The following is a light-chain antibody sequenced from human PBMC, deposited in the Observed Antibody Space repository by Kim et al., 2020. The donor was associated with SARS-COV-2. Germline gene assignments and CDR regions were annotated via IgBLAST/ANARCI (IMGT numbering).Light chain of an antibody. Sequence: DIQMTQSPSSLSASLGDRVTITCQASQDISNYLNWYQQKPGKAPKLLINDASNLETGVPSRFSGSGSGTDFIFTISSLQPEDVATYFCQQYDHLPFTFGPGTKVDIK. CDR2: DAS. CDR1: QDISNY. J-gene: IGKJ3*01. V-gene: IGKV1-33*01. CDR3: QQYDHLPFT.